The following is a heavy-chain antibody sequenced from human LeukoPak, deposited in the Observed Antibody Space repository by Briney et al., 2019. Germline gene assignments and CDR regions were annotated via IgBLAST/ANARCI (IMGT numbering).Heavy chain of an antibody. CDR1: GFTFSSYS. CDR2: ISSSSSYI. J-gene: IGHJ3*02. CDR3: ASGSSSWHRVAFDI. Sequence: GGSLRLSCAASGFTFSSYSMNWVRQAPGKGLEWVSSISSSSSYIYYADSVKGRFTISRDNAKNSLYLQMNSLRAEDTAVYYCASGSSSWHRVAFDIWGQGTMVTVSS. D-gene: IGHD6-13*01. V-gene: IGHV3-21*01.